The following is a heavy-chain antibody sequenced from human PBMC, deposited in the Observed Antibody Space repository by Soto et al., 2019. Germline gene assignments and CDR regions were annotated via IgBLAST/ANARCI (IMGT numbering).Heavy chain of an antibody. V-gene: IGHV1-18*04. CDR3: ARDFQQWLLSYYYYGMDV. J-gene: IGHJ6*02. D-gene: IGHD6-19*01. Sequence: QVQLVQCGAEVKRPGASVKVSCKASGYTFTSYGISWVRQAPGQGLEWMGWISAYNGNTNYAPKLQGRVTMTTDTSTSTAYMELRSLRSDDTAVYYCARDFQQWLLSYYYYGMDVWGQGTTVTVSS. CDR2: ISAYNGNT. CDR1: GYTFTSYG.